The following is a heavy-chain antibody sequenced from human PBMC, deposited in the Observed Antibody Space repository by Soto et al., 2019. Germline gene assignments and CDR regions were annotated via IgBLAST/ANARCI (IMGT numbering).Heavy chain of an antibody. J-gene: IGHJ5*02. CDR3: ARAMVRGVSPKDP. D-gene: IGHD3-10*01. CDR2: ISSSSSTI. V-gene: IGHV3-48*01. Sequence: GGSLRLSCAASGFTFSSYSMNWGRQAPGEGLEWVSYISSSSSTIYYADSVKGRFTISRDNAKNSLYLQMNSLRAEDTAVYYCARAMVRGVSPKDPWGQGTLVTVSS. CDR1: GFTFSSYS.